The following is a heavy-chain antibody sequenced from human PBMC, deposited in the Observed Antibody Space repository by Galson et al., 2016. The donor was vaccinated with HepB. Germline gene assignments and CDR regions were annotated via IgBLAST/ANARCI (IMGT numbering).Heavy chain of an antibody. D-gene: IGHD3-10*01. J-gene: IGHJ4*02. V-gene: IGHV3-21*01. CDR3: ARSPRILWFEVDY. CDR1: GFTFRTYT. Sequence: SLRLSCAASGFTFRTYTLNWVRQAPGKGLEWISSISGGSSYIYYADSVKGRFTISRDNAKSTGYRQMDSLRVDDTAVYYCARSPRILWFEVDYWGQGILVTVSS. CDR2: ISGGSSYI.